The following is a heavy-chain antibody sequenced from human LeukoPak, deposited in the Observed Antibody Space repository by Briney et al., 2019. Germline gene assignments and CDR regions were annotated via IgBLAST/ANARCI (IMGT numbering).Heavy chain of an antibody. D-gene: IGHD6-13*01. CDR2: MSSRGSII. V-gene: IGHV3-48*03. CDR1: GFTFSSYA. CDR3: ARGAAGGMYNWFDP. Sequence: GGSLRLSCAASGFTFSSYAITWVRQAPGKGLEWVSYMSSRGSIIFYADSVKGRFTISRDNAKNSLYLQMDSLRVEDTAVYYCARGAAGGMYNWFDPWGQGTLVTVPS. J-gene: IGHJ5*02.